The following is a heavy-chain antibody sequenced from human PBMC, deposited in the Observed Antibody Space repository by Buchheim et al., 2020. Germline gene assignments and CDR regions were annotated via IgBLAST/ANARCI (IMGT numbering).Heavy chain of an antibody. CDR3: AREISDYYGSGTHRVFDS. Sequence: QVQLQESGPGLVKPSQTLSLTCIVSGSSVGGVPHHWNWVRQYPGKGLEWLGYIFYSGSTYYSPSLRSRVSISVDTSKNQFSLKLSSVTAADTAIYYCAREISDYYGSGTHRVFDSWGQGTL. V-gene: IGHV4-31*02. CDR1: GSSVGGVPHH. J-gene: IGHJ4*02. CDR2: IFYSGST. D-gene: IGHD3-10*01.